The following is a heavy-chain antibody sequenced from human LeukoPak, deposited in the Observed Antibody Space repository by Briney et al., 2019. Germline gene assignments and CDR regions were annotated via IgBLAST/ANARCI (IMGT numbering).Heavy chain of an antibody. CDR2: ISGSGGGT. D-gene: IGHD3-22*01. CDR1: GFTVSSNY. J-gene: IGHJ4*02. V-gene: IGHV3-23*01. CDR3: AKVGYYDSSGYYHRLGFDY. Sequence: GGSLRLSCAASGFTVSSNYMSWVRQAPGKGLEWVSGISGSGGGTYYADSVKGRLTISRDNSKNTVYLQMNSLRAEDTAVYYCAKVGYYDSSGYYHRLGFDYWGQGTLVTVSS.